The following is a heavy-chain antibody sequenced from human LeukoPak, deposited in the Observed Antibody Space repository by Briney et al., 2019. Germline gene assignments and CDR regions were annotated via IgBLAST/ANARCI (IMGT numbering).Heavy chain of an antibody. V-gene: IGHV3-7*01. J-gene: IGHJ4*02. CDR1: GFTLNYYR. CDR3: ARWVSQYYFDY. Sequence: GGSLRLSCEASGFTLNYYRMSWGRQAPGKGLEWVANINQDGSEKYFVDSVKGRFTISRDNAQNAVFLQMDSLRVDDTAVYYCARWVSQYYFDYWGQGTHVTVSS. D-gene: IGHD2-21*01. CDR2: INQDGSEK.